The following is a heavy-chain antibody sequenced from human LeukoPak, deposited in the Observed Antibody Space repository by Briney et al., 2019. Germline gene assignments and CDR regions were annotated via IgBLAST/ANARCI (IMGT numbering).Heavy chain of an antibody. Sequence: PSETLSLTCTVSGGSISSSSYYWGWIRQPPGEGLEWIGSIYYSGSTYYNPSLKSRVTISVNTSKNQFSLKLSSVTAADTAVYYCARVSHGDYPFDPWGQGTLVTVSS. D-gene: IGHD4-17*01. CDR1: GGSISSSSYY. CDR3: ARVSHGDYPFDP. V-gene: IGHV4-39*07. CDR2: IYYSGST. J-gene: IGHJ5*02.